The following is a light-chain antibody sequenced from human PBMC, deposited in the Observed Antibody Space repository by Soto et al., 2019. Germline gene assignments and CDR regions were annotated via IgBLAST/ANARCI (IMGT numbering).Light chain of an antibody. Sequence: QSVLTRPASVSGSLGQSIAISCTGTSSDVGSDYNYVSWYQQHPGKAPKLMVYDVSTRPSGVSNRFSGSKSGTTASLTISGLQAEDEADYYCCSYTSISTYVFGTGTKLTVL. J-gene: IGLJ1*01. CDR3: CSYTSISTYV. V-gene: IGLV2-14*03. CDR2: DVS. CDR1: SSDVGSDYNY.